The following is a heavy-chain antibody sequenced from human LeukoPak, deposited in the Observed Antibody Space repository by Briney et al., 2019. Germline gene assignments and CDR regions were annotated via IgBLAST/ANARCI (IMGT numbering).Heavy chain of an antibody. CDR3: ARSLRFPNYYYYYMDV. CDR1: GGSMSSYY. Sequence: SETLSLTCSVSGGSMSSYYWSWIRQSAGKGLEWIGRIYTSGSTNYNASLKSRVTMSVDTSRNQFSLKLTSVTAADTAVYYCARSLRFPNYYYYYMDVWGKGTTVTVSS. V-gene: IGHV4-4*07. J-gene: IGHJ6*03. D-gene: IGHD3-3*01. CDR2: IYTSGST.